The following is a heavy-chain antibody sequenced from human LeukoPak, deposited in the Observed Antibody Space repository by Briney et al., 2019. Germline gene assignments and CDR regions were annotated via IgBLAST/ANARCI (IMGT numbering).Heavy chain of an antibody. CDR1: GGSFGGYY. D-gene: IGHD5-18*01. CDR3: ARLLRGGRDTAMVTMIVVRAKPGAFDS. V-gene: IGHV4-34*01. CDR2: INHSGST. Sequence: SETLSLTCAVYGGSFGGYYWSWIRQPPGKGLEWIGEINHSGSTNYNPSLKSRVTISVDTSKNQFSMKLSSVTAADTAVYYCARLLRGGRDTAMVTMIVVRAKPGAFDSWGQGTMVTVSS. J-gene: IGHJ3*02.